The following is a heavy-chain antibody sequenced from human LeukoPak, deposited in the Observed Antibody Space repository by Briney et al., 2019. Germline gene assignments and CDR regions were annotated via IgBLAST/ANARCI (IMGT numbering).Heavy chain of an antibody. J-gene: IGHJ3*02. Sequence: KPSETLSLTCAVCDGSFRGYYWSWIRQSPGTWLQWIGESNPTATTRYNPSLQSRVSLSVDTSKNQFSLRVSSVTAADTAVYYCARHLTGQRAFDIWGQGTMVSVSS. CDR1: DGSFRGYY. V-gene: IGHV4-34*01. CDR3: ARHLTGQRAFDI. D-gene: IGHD1-20*01. CDR2: SNPTATT.